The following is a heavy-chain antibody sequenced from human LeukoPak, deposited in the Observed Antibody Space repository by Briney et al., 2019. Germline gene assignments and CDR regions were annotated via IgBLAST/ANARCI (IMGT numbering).Heavy chain of an antibody. D-gene: IGHD2/OR15-2a*01. CDR2: FSGIGGST. Sequence: GGSLRLSCAASGFTFSNYAMSWGRQAPGRGLEWVSAFSGIGGSTYYVDSVKGGFTISRDNSKNTLYLQTNSLRAEDTAVYYCATSGLSRFGLWGKGTLVTVSS. CDR3: ATSGLSRFGL. CDR1: GFTFSNYA. V-gene: IGHV3-23*01. J-gene: IGHJ4*02.